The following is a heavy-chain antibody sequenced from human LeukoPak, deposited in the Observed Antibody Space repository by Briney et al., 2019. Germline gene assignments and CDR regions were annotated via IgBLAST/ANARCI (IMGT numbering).Heavy chain of an antibody. CDR3: ARIGRGTTMVRGVIYGYFDY. CDR1: GGTFSSYA. Sequence: ASVKVSCKASGGTFSSYAISWVRQAPGQGLEWMGGIIPIFGTANYAQKFQGRVTITADESTSTAYMELSSLRSEDTAVYYCARIGRGTTMVRGVIYGYFDYWGQGTLVTVSS. V-gene: IGHV1-69*13. D-gene: IGHD3-10*01. J-gene: IGHJ4*02. CDR2: IIPIFGTA.